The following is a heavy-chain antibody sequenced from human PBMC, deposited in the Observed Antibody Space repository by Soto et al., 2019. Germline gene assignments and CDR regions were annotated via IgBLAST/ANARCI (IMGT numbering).Heavy chain of an antibody. CDR2: ISPDNGNT. J-gene: IGHJ6*02. D-gene: IGHD5-12*01. CDR1: GYTFTIYG. Sequence: QVQLVQSGGEVKTPGASVRVCCKASGYTFTIYGINWVRQAPGQGLEWMGWISPDNGNTNYAQKLQGRVTMTTDTSTSTAYMELRSLRSDDTAVYYCARALGYSGYAGMDVWGQGTTVTVSS. V-gene: IGHV1-18*01. CDR3: ARALGYSGYAGMDV.